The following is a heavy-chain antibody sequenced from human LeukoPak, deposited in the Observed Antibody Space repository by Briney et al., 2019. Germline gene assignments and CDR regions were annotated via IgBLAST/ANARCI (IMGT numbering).Heavy chain of an antibody. V-gene: IGHV3-30*02. CDR3: ARGLRSSGWSLFDY. CDR2: MRYDGSNK. J-gene: IGHJ4*02. CDR1: GITFTTYG. D-gene: IGHD6-19*01. Sequence: GGSLRLSCAASGITFTTYGMHWVRQAPGRGLEWVAFMRYDGSNKYYADSVKGRFTISRDNSKNTLYLQMNSLRAEDTAVYYCARGLRSSGWSLFDYWGQGTLVTVSS.